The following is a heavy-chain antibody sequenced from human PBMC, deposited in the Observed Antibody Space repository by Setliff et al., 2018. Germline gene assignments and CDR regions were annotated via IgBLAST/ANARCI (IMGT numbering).Heavy chain of an antibody. Sequence: SETLSLTCNVSGVSLSGHYWTWIRQPPGKGLEWVGYISHRGSTNYSPSLKSRATLSVDTSKNQFSLKLTSVTAADTAVYFCARGGRDSYGRGHAFDMWGQGTMVTVS. D-gene: IGHD5-18*01. J-gene: IGHJ3*02. V-gene: IGHV4-59*11. CDR3: ARGGRDSYGRGHAFDM. CDR2: ISHRGST. CDR1: GVSLSGHY.